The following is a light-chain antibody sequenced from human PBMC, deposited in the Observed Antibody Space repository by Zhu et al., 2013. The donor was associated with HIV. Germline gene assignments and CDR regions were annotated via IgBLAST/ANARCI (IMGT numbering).Light chain of an antibody. Sequence: EIVLTQSPGTLSLSPGERATLSCRASQSVATSYLAWYQQKPGQAPRLLIYHASGRATGTPDRFSGSGSGTDFTLTISRLEPEDFALYFCHQYASSPWTFGQGTKVEF. CDR3: HQYASSPWT. V-gene: IGKV3-20*01. J-gene: IGKJ1*01. CDR2: HAS. CDR1: QSVATSY.